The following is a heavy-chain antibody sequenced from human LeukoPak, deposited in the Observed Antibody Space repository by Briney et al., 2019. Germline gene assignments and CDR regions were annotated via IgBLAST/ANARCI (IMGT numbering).Heavy chain of an antibody. CDR3: ARVRSYYGSVTGKSYYFDY. V-gene: IGHV4-39*07. D-gene: IGHD3-10*01. J-gene: IGHJ4*02. CDR2: TYSSGST. CDR1: GGSITSRNYY. Sequence: SETLSLTCSVSGGSITSRNYYWGWIRQPPGKGLEWIGSTYSSGSTYYNPSLKSRVTISVDTSQNQFSLKLSSVTAADTAVYYCARVRSYYGSVTGKSYYFDYWGQGTLVTVSS.